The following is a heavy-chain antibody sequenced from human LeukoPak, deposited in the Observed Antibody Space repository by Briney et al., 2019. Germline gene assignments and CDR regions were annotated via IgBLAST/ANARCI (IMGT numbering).Heavy chain of an antibody. V-gene: IGHV1-2*02. CDR3: ARPLRVTMIRGAAFRASSDFDP. CDR2: INPNSGGT. CDR1: GYTFTGYY. J-gene: IGHJ5*02. Sequence: ASVTVSCKASGYTFTGYYMHWVRQAPGQGLEWMGWINPNSGGTNYAQKFQGRVTMTRDTSISTAYMELSRLRSDDTAVYYCARPLRVTMIRGAAFRASSDFDPWGQGTLVTVSS. D-gene: IGHD3-10*01.